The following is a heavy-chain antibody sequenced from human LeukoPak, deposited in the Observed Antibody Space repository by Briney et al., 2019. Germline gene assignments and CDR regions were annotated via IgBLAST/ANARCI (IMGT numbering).Heavy chain of an antibody. CDR3: AKDKYQLLPGAFDI. CDR2: IRYDGSNK. D-gene: IGHD2-2*01. Sequence: PGGSLRLSCAASGLTFSSYGMHWVRQAPGKGLEWVSFIRYDGSNKYYADSVKGRFTISRDNSKNTLYLQMNSLRAEDTAVYYCAKDKYQLLPGAFDIWGQGTMVTVSS. J-gene: IGHJ3*02. CDR1: GLTFSSYG. V-gene: IGHV3-30*02.